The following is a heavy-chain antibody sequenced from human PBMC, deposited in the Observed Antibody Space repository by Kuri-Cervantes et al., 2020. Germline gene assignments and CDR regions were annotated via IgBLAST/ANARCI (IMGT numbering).Heavy chain of an antibody. D-gene: IGHD1-26*01. CDR1: GYSFTNYW. J-gene: IGHJ3*02. CDR2: IYPDDSDT. V-gene: IGHV5-51*01. CDR3: ARTSGSYLGDFDI. Sequence: GESLKISCKGSGYSFTNYWIGWVRQMPGKGLEWVGIIYPDDSDTRYSPSFQGQVTISADKSISTAYLQWSSLKASDSAMYYCARTSGSYLGDFDIWGQGTLVTVSS.